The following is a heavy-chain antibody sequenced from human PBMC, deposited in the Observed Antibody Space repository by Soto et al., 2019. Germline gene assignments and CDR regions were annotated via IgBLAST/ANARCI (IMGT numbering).Heavy chain of an antibody. CDR2: IIPIFGTA. J-gene: IGHJ4*02. CDR3: ARDLGSGYDPGDY. V-gene: IGHV1-69*13. CDR1: GGTFSSYA. Sequence: GASEKVSCKASGGTFSSYAISWVRQAPGQGLEWMGGIIPIFGTANYAQKFQGRVTITADESTSTAYMELSSLRSEDTAIYYCARDLGSGYDPGDYWGQGTLVTVSS. D-gene: IGHD5-12*01.